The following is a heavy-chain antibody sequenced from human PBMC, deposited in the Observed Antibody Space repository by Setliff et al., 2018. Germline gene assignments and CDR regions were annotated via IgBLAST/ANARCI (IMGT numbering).Heavy chain of an antibody. Sequence: ETLSLTCAVSGVSINSLSWWSWVRQSPGKGLEWVSTITGNGNSLYYADSVKGRFTVSRDNSKNTLYLQMNSLRVEDTAVYYCVTDPPFSGWSFDSWGQGTLVTVSS. CDR2: ITGNGNSL. V-gene: IGHV3-23*01. D-gene: IGHD6-19*01. J-gene: IGHJ4*02. CDR3: VTDPPFSGWSFDS. CDR1: GVSINSLS.